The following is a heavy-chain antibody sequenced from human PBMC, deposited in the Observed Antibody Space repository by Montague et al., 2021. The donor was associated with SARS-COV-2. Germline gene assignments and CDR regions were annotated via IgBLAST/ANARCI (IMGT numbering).Heavy chain of an antibody. V-gene: IGHV3-30*04. CDR2: ISYDGTNK. Sequence: SRRLSCAASGFTFSSYAMHWVRQAPGKGLEWVAVISYDGTNKYYSDSVKGRFTISRDNSKNTLYLQMNSLRAEDTAVYYCARDEDEVDSNYYFDYWGQGTLVTVSS. J-gene: IGHJ4*02. D-gene: IGHD2-2*01. CDR3: ARDEDEVDSNYYFDY. CDR1: GFTFSSYA.